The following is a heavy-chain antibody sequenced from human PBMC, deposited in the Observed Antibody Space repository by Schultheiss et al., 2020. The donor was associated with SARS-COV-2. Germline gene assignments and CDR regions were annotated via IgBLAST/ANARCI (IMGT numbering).Heavy chain of an antibody. D-gene: IGHD1/OR15-1a*01. CDR2: LSSLGGST. J-gene: IGHJ4*02. V-gene: IGHV3-21*03. CDR3: TPGRGVNTH. CDR1: GFTVSNNY. Sequence: GGSLRLSCAVSGFTVSNNYMDWVRQAPGKGLEWVSALSSLGGSTHYADSVKGRFTISRDNAKKSLYLQMNSLKTEDTAVYYCTPGRGVNTHWGQGTLVTVSS.